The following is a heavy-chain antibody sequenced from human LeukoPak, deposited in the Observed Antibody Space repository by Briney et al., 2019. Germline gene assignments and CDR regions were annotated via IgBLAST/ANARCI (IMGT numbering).Heavy chain of an antibody. V-gene: IGHV3-74*01. CDR2: INSDGSST. CDR3: ARDPQAADYGDYVYPGYRNWFDP. J-gene: IGHJ5*02. D-gene: IGHD4-17*01. CDR1: GFTFSSYW. Sequence: PGGSLRLSCAASGFTFSSYWMHWVRQAPGKGLVWVSRINSDGSSTSYADSVKGRFTISRDNAKNTLYLQMNSLRAEDTAVYYCARDPQAADYGDYVYPGYRNWFDPWGQGTLVTVSS.